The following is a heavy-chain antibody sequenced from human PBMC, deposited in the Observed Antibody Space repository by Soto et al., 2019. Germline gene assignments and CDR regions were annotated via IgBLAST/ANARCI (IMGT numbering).Heavy chain of an antibody. V-gene: IGHV1-18*01. CDR3: ARVGYSSSWTYYYYYYGMDV. CDR1: GYTFTSYG. D-gene: IGHD6-13*01. CDR2: ISAYNGNT. Sequence: ASVKVSCKASGYTFTSYGISWVRQAPGQGLEWMGWISAYNGNTNYAQKLQGRVTMTTDTSTSTAYMELRSLRSDDTAVNYCARVGYSSSWTYYYYYYGMDVWGQGTTVTVSS. J-gene: IGHJ6*02.